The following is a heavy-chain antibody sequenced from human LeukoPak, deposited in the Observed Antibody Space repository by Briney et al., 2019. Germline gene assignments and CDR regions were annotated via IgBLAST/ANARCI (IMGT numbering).Heavy chain of an antibody. J-gene: IGHJ6*02. D-gene: IGHD6-19*01. CDR1: GFTFSSYS. V-gene: IGHV3-53*01. CDR3: ARDRVIAVAGYYYYYGMDV. Sequence: PGGSLRLSCAASGFTFSSYSMNWVRQAPGKGLEWVSVIYSGGSTYYADSVKGRFTISRDNSKNTLYLQMNSLRAEDTAVYYCARDRVIAVAGYYYYYGMDVWGQGTTVTVSS. CDR2: IYSGGST.